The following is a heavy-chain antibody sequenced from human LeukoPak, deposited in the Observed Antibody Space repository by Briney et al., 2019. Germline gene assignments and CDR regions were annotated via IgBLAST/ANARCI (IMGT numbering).Heavy chain of an antibody. D-gene: IGHD2-2*01. CDR1: GDSFSNYY. CDR3: ASSPRLTTSWFLFYS. Sequence: PSETLSLTCSVSGDSFSNYYWTWIRQPPGKGLEWIGYVYYSGSTNYNPSLKTRLHLSVDTSKNRFSLKLSSVTAADTAVYYCASSPRLTTSWFLFYSWGHGTLVTVSS. V-gene: IGHV4-59*08. CDR2: VYYSGST. J-gene: IGHJ5*01.